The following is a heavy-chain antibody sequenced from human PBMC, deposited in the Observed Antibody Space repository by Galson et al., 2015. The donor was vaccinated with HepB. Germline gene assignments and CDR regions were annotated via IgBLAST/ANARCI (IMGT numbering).Heavy chain of an antibody. CDR1: GGSISSYY. Sequence: LSLTCTVSGGSISSYYWSWIRQPPGKGLEWIGYIYYSGSTNYNSSLKGRVTISLDTSKNQFSLNLNSVTAADTAVYYCARRGESSGWTRGAFDIWGQGTMVTVSS. CDR3: ARRGESSGWTRGAFDI. V-gene: IGHV4-59*08. CDR2: IYYSGST. J-gene: IGHJ3*02. D-gene: IGHD6-19*01.